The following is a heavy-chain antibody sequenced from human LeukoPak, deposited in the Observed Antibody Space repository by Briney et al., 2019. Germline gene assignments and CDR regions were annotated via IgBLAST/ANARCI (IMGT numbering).Heavy chain of an antibody. V-gene: IGHV1-3*01. CDR1: GYTFTSYA. D-gene: IGHD5-18*01. Sequence: ASVKVSCEASGYTFTSYAMHWVRQAPGQRLEWMGWINAGNGNTKYSQKFQGRVTITRDTSASTAYMELSSLRSEDTAVYYCSRCGYSAGWSCDHWGQGTLVTVSS. CDR2: INAGNGNT. J-gene: IGHJ5*02. CDR3: SRCGYSAGWSCDH.